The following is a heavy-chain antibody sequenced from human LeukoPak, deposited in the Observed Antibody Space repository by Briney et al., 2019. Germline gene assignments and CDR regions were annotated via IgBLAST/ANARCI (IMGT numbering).Heavy chain of an antibody. D-gene: IGHD3-10*01. CDR2: IYYSGST. Sequence: PSETLSLTCTVSGGSVSSGSYYWSWIRQPPGKGLEWIGYIYYSGSTNYNPSLKSRVTISVDTSKNQFSLKLSSVTAADTAVYYCARDRGPGHDAFDIWGQGTMVTVSS. CDR3: ARDRGPGHDAFDI. V-gene: IGHV4-61*01. CDR1: GGSVSSGSYY. J-gene: IGHJ3*02.